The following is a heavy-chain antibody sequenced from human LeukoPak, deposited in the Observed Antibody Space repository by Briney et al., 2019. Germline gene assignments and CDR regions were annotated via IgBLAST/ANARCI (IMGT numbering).Heavy chain of an antibody. J-gene: IGHJ4*02. CDR1: GYTFTSNY. CDR3: ARRGSYFDL. V-gene: IGHV1-2*02. CDR2: INPKSGAT. D-gene: IGHD3-9*01. Sequence: ASVKVSCKASGYTFTSNYIHWVRQAPGQRVEWLGWINPKSGATLSAPNFQGRDTMTMDTSITTVYMELSRLTSDDTAVYYCARRGSYFDLWGQGAPVTVSS.